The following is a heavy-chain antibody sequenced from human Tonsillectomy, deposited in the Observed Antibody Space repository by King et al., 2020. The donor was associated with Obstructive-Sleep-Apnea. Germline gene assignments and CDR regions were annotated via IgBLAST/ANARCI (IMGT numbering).Heavy chain of an antibody. CDR2: VYYSGST. J-gene: IGHJ5*02. CDR1: GGSISNYY. Sequence: QLQESGPGLVKPSETLSLTCTVSGGSISNYYWSWMRQPLGKGLEWIGNVYYSGSTNYNPSLKSRVTISVDTSKNQFSLKLSSVTAADTAVYYCARAVTTYYYDSSGYYTSWFDPWGQGTLVTVSS. V-gene: IGHV4-59*08. D-gene: IGHD3-22*01. CDR3: ARAVTTYYYDSSGYYTSWFDP.